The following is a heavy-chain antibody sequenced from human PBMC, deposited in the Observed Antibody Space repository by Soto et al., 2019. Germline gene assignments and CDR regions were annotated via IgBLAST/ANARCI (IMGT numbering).Heavy chain of an antibody. V-gene: IGHV4-61*01. Sequence: PSETLSLTCSVSDGSVNSGNYYWSWIRHPPGKGLEWIGHIYYIGTTDYNPSLKSRVTISVDTSKNQFSLKVTSVTAADTAVYFCAREEKQLTRYGGDFDYWGQGLLVTVSS. J-gene: IGHJ4*02. CDR3: AREEKQLTRYGGDFDY. D-gene: IGHD3-9*01. CDR1: DGSVNSGNYY. CDR2: IYYIGTT.